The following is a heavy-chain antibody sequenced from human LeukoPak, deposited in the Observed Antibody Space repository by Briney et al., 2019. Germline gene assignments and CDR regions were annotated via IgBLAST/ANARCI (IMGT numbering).Heavy chain of an antibody. D-gene: IGHD1-26*01. V-gene: IGHV4-30-4*08. Sequence: SETLSLTCTVSGGSISSYYWSWIRQPPGKGLEWIEYIYYSGSTYYNPSLKSRVTISVDTSKNQFSLKLSSVTAADTAVYYCARAEWELLFDYWGQGTLVTVSS. J-gene: IGHJ4*02. CDR3: ARAEWELLFDY. CDR2: IYYSGST. CDR1: GGSISSYY.